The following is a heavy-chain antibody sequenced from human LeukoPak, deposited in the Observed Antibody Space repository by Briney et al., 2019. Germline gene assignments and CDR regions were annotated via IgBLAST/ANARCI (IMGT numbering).Heavy chain of an antibody. V-gene: IGHV1-2*02. J-gene: IGHJ4*02. CDR3: ARERPKLLWFGELRTNEIDY. Sequence: GASVKVSCKASGYTFTGYYMHWVRQAPGQGLEWMGWINPNSGGTNYAQKFQGRVTMTRDTSISTAYMELSRLRSDDTAVYYCARERPKLLWFGELRTNEIDYWGQGTLVTVSS. CDR2: INPNSGGT. CDR1: GYTFTGYY. D-gene: IGHD3-10*01.